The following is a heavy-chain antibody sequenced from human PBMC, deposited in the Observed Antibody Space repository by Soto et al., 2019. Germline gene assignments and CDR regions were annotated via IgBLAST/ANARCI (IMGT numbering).Heavy chain of an antibody. V-gene: IGHV4-34*01. CDR2: INHSGST. J-gene: IGHJ6*02. Sequence: QVQLQQWGAGLLKPSETLSLTCAVYGGSFSGYYWSWIRQPPGKELEWIGEINHSGSTNYNPSLKGRVTISVDTSKNQFSLKLSSVTAADTAVYYCARGDLLWFGGPYYYYYGMDVWGQGTTVTVSS. D-gene: IGHD3-10*01. CDR3: ARGDLLWFGGPYYYYYGMDV. CDR1: GGSFSGYY.